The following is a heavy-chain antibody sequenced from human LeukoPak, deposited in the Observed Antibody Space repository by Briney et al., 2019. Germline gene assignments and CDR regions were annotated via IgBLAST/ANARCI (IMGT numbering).Heavy chain of an antibody. CDR2: IMQDGSQK. J-gene: IGHJ4*02. Sequence: PGGSLRLSCAASGFTFSTYWMMWVRQAPGKGLEWVASIMQDGSQKYYVDSVKGRLTISRDNAKNSLYLQMNSLRAEDTAVYYCARAIVGATYDYWGQGTLVTVSS. D-gene: IGHD1-26*01. CDR1: GFTFSTYW. V-gene: IGHV3-7*03. CDR3: ARAIVGATYDY.